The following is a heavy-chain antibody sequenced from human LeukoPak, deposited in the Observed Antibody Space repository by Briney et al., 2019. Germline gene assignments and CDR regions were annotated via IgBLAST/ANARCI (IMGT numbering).Heavy chain of an antibody. Sequence: GGSLRLSCAASGFTFSTFAMTWVRQAPGKGLEWVSTFSPDGIHYADSVKGRFAISRDDSMSTLFLQMNSLRAEDTAIYYCAKDYARGGCSLAHCNPIDSWGQGTLVTVSS. V-gene: IGHV3-23*01. D-gene: IGHD2-15*01. J-gene: IGHJ4*02. CDR1: GFTFSTFA. CDR3: AKDYARGGCSLAHCNPIDS. CDR2: FSPDGI.